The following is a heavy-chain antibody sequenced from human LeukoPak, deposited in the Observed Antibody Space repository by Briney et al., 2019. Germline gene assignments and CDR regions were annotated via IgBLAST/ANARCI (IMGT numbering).Heavy chain of an antibody. V-gene: IGHV3-48*03. CDR2: ISSSGSTI. CDR1: GFTFSSYE. CDR3: ARDKRQQEARIRFDY. Sequence: GGSLRLSCAASGFTFSSYEMNWVRQAPGKGLEWVSYISSSGSTIYYADSVKGRFTISRDNAKNSLYLQMNSLRAEDTAVYYCARDKRQQEARIRFDYWGQGTLVTVSS. D-gene: IGHD6-13*01. J-gene: IGHJ4*02.